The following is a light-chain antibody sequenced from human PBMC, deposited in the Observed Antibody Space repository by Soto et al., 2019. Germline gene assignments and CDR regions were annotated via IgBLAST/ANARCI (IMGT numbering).Light chain of an antibody. Sequence: DIQMTQSPSTLSASVGDRVTITCRASQSISSWLAWYQQKPGKTPKLLIYDASSLESGDPSRFSGSGSGADFTLTISSLQPDDFATYYCQQYNSYPFTFGPGTKVDIK. V-gene: IGKV1-5*01. CDR3: QQYNSYPFT. CDR2: DAS. J-gene: IGKJ3*01. CDR1: QSISSW.